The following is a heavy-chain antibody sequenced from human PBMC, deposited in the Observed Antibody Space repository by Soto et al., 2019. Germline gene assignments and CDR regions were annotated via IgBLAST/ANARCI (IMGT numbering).Heavy chain of an antibody. V-gene: IGHV4-31*03. CDR1: GGSISSGGYY. D-gene: IGHD4-4*01. Sequence: SETLSLTCTVSGGSISSGGYYWSWIRQHPGKGLEWIGYIYYSGSTYYNPSLKSRVTISVDTSKNQFSLKLSSVTAADTAVYYCARGYSNWFDPWGQGTLVTVSS. CDR3: ARGYSNWFDP. J-gene: IGHJ5*02. CDR2: IYYSGST.